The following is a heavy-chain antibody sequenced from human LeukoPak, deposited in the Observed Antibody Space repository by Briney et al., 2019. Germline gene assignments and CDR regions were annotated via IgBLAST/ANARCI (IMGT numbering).Heavy chain of an antibody. CDR3: ARDDYGGIDY. CDR1: GFTFSSYS. V-gene: IGHV3-21*01. CDR2: ISSSSSYI. J-gene: IGHJ4*02. D-gene: IGHD4-17*01. Sequence: GRSLTLSCAASGFTFSSYSMNWVRQAPGKGMDWVSSISSSSSYIYYADSVKGRFTISRDNAKNSLYLQMNSLRAEDTAVYYCARDDYGGIDYWGQGTLVTVSS.